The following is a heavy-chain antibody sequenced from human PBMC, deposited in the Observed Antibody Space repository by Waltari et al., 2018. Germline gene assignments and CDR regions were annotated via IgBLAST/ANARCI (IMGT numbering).Heavy chain of an antibody. CDR3: ARDLAYGDYAERAFDY. CDR1: GGSFSGYY. CDR2: INHSGST. D-gene: IGHD4-17*01. J-gene: IGHJ4*02. V-gene: IGHV4-34*01. Sequence: QVQLQQWGAGLLKPSETLSLTCAVYGGSFSGYYWSWIRQTPGKGLEWIGEINHSGSTNYNPSRKSRVTISVDTSKNQFSLKLSSVTAADTAVYYCARDLAYGDYAERAFDYWGQGTLVTVSS.